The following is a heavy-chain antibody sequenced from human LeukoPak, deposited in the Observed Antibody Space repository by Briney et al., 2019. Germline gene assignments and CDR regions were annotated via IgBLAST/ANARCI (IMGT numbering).Heavy chain of an antibody. CDR1: GYSFTTYW. V-gene: IGHV5-10-1*01. Sequence: GESLKISCKGSGYSFTTYWISWVRQMPGNGLERMGRIDPSDSYTRYSPSFQGHVTISADKSITTAYLQWSSLRASDTAMYYCARTDSAYEYLDYWGQGTLVTVSS. CDR2: IDPSDSYT. J-gene: IGHJ4*02. CDR3: ARTDSAYEYLDY. D-gene: IGHD5-12*01.